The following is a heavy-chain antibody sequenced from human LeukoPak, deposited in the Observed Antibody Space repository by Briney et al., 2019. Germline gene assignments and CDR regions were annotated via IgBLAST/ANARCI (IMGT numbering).Heavy chain of an antibody. J-gene: IGHJ3*02. CDR3: ARDLGGYCSSTSCYPFLDAFDI. CDR2: INPSGGST. D-gene: IGHD2-2*01. Sequence: GASVKVSCKASGYTFTSYYMHWVRHAPGQGLEWMGIINPSGGSTSYAQKFQGRVTMTRDTSTSTVYMELRSLRSEDTAVYYCARDLGGYCSSTSCYPFLDAFDIWGQGTMVTVSS. CDR1: GYTFTSYY. V-gene: IGHV1-46*01.